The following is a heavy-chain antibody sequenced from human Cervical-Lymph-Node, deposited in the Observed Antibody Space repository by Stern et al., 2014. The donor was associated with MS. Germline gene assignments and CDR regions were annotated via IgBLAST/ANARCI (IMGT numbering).Heavy chain of an antibody. CDR2: IIPILDTT. CDR1: GDTFSTHA. J-gene: IGHJ4*02. V-gene: IGHV1-69*11. D-gene: IGHD2-15*01. Sequence: MQLVESGAEVKKPGSSVKVSCKSSGDTFSTHAISWVRQAPGQGLERMGRIIPILDTTDYAHKFQGRLTIDADESTSTAYMELSSLTPDDTAVYYCAREKSDCSGGSCFSSLDYWGQGTLVTVSS. CDR3: AREKSDCSGGSCFSSLDY.